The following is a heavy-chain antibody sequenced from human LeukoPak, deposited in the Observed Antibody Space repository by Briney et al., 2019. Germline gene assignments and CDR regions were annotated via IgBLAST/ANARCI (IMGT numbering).Heavy chain of an antibody. V-gene: IGHV3-30*02. J-gene: IGHJ4*02. CDR1: GFNFSDYG. CDR2: IRYDGSSK. D-gene: IGHD2-2*02. CDR3: AKAQYCSSTSCYSLDY. Sequence: GGSLRLSRAASGFNFSDYGMHWVRQSPGNGLAWVAFIRYDGSSKHYVDSVRGRFTISRDNSKNTLYLQMNSLRAEDTAVYYCAKAQYCSSTSCYSLDYWGQGTLVTVSS.